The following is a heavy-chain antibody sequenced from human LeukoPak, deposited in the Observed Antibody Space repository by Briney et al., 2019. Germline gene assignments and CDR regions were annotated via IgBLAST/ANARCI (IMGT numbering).Heavy chain of an antibody. Sequence: SETLSLTCAVSGGSFSGYYWSWIRQPPGKGLEWIGEINHSGSTNYNPSLKSRVTISVDTSKNQFSLKLSSVTAADTAVYYCARDSYSGFDPWGQGTLVTVSS. CDR2: INHSGST. CDR3: ARDSYSGFDP. J-gene: IGHJ5*02. CDR1: GGSFSGYY. V-gene: IGHV4-34*01. D-gene: IGHD5-12*01.